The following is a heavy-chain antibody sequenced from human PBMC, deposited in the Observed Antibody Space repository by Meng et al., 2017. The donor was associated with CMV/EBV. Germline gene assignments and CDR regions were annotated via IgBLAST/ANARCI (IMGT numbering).Heavy chain of an antibody. D-gene: IGHD3-22*01. CDR3: ASPQGPRDSSGYYCHYFDY. Sequence: ASVKVSCKASGYTFTSYYMHWVRQAPGQGLEWMGIINPSGGSTSYEQKFQGRVTMTRDTSTSTVYMELSSLRSEDTAVYYCASPQGPRDSSGYYCHYFDYWGQGTLVTVSS. J-gene: IGHJ4*02. CDR1: GYTFTSYY. V-gene: IGHV1-46*01. CDR2: INPSGGST.